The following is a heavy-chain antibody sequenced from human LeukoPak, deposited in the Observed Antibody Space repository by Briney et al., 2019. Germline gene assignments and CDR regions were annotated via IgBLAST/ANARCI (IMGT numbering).Heavy chain of an antibody. Sequence: SETLPLTCTVSGGSISSYYWSWIRQPPGKGLEWIGYIYYSGSTNYNPSLKSRVTISVDTSKNQFSLKLSSVTAADTAVYYCARNGLPYYFDYWGQGTLVTVSS. J-gene: IGHJ4*02. V-gene: IGHV4-59*08. CDR1: GGSISSYY. CDR2: IYYSGST. CDR3: ARNGLPYYFDY. D-gene: IGHD2-8*01.